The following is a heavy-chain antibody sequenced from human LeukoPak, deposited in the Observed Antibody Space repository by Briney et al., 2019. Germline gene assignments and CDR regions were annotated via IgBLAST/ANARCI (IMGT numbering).Heavy chain of an antibody. CDR2: INPSGGST. CDR3: AIVGATRHFDY. CDR1: GYTFTSYY. J-gene: IGHJ4*02. D-gene: IGHD1-26*01. V-gene: IGHV1-46*01. Sequence: EASVKVSCTASGYTFTSYYMHWVRQAPGQGLEWMGIINPSGGSTSYAQKFQGRVTMTRDTSTSTVYMELSSLRSEDTVVYYCAIVGATRHFDYWGQGTLVTVSS.